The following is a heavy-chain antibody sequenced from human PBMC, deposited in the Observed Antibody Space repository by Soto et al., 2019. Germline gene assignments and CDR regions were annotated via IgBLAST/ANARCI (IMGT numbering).Heavy chain of an antibody. CDR1: GYTFTSYD. V-gene: IGHV1-8*01. CDR3: ARAYRYCSGGSCLYYFDY. Sequence: QVQLVQSGAEVKKPGASVKVSCKASGYTFTSYDINWVRQATGQGLEWMGWMNPNSGNTGYAQKFQGRVTMTRNTSKSTAYMELSSLRSEDTAVYYCARAYRYCSGGSCLYYFDYWGQGTLVTVSS. CDR2: MNPNSGNT. D-gene: IGHD2-15*01. J-gene: IGHJ4*02.